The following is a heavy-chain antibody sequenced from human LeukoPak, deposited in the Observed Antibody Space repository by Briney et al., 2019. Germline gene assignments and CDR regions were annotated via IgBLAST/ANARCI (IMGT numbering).Heavy chain of an antibody. J-gene: IGHJ4*02. D-gene: IGHD2-2*02. Sequence: GGSLRLSCAASGFIVSSNYMSWVRQAPGKGLEWVSVIYSGGSTYYADSVKGRFTISRDNSKNTLYLQMNSLRAEDTAVYYCARDCSGTSCYSPGDYWGRGTLVTVSS. CDR3: ARDCSGTSCYSPGDY. CDR1: GFIVSSNY. CDR2: IYSGGST. V-gene: IGHV3-53*01.